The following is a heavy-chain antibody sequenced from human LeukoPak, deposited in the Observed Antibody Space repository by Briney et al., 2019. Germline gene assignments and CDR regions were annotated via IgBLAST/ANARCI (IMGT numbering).Heavy chain of an antibody. J-gene: IGHJ4*02. V-gene: IGHV4-39*07. Sequence: SETLSLTCTVSGGSISSSSYYWGWIRQPPGKGLEWIGSIYYSGSTYYNPSLKSRVTISVDTSKNQFSLKLSSVTAADTAVYYCARDCSSTSCYRDNNLYWGQGTLVTVSS. D-gene: IGHD2-2*01. CDR1: GGSISSSSYY. CDR3: ARDCSSTSCYRDNNLY. CDR2: IYYSGST.